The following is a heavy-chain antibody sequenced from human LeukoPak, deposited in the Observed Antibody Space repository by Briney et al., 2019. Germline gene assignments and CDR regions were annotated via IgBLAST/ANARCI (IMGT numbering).Heavy chain of an antibody. CDR2: IRSKAYGGTT. D-gene: IGHD2-15*01. V-gene: IGHV3-49*03. CDR1: GFTFGDYA. Sequence: GGSLRLSCTASGFTFGDYAMSWFRQAPGKGLEWVGFIRSKAYGGTTEYAASVKGRFTISRDDSKSIAYLQMNSLKTEDTAVYYCTRGAPLIVVVVAATSNAFDIWGQGTMVTVSS. CDR3: TRGAPLIVVVVAATSNAFDI. J-gene: IGHJ3*02.